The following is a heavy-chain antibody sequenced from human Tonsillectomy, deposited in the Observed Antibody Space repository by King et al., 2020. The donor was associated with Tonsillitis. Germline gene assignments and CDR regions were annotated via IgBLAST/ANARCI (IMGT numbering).Heavy chain of an antibody. Sequence: QLQESGPGLVKPSETLSLTCTVSGGSISSYYWSWIRQPAGEGLEWIGRIYTSGSTNYNPSLKSRVTMSVDTSKNQFSLKLSSVTAADTAVYYCAREHLPTIYTNWFDPWGQGTLVTVSS. J-gene: IGHJ5*02. CDR1: GGSISSYY. V-gene: IGHV4-4*07. CDR3: AREHLPTIYTNWFDP. CDR2: IYTSGST. D-gene: IGHD2/OR15-2a*01.